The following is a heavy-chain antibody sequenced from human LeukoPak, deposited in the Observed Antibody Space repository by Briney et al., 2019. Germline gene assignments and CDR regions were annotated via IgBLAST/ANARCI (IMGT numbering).Heavy chain of an antibody. V-gene: IGHV4-34*01. D-gene: IGHD2-15*01. J-gene: IGHJ5*02. CDR2: ISDSGTT. CDR1: IESFSGYH. CDR3: ARDLAEPARLLPRTNWFDP. Sequence: PSETLSLTCAVYIESFSGYHWNWIRQTPGKGLEWVGEISDSGTTNINPSLRRRVSLSIDTSKNQFSLKLSSVTAADTAVYYCARDLAEPARLLPRTNWFDPWGQGTLVTVSS.